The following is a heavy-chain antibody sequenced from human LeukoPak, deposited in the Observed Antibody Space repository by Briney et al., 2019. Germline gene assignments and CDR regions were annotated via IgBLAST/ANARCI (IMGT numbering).Heavy chain of an antibody. CDR2: ISDSGST. CDR1: GGSISSYY. J-gene: IGHJ4*02. V-gene: IGHV4-59*08. D-gene: IGHD3-22*01. CDR3: ARPSNYYDSSGSFDC. Sequence: KPSETLSLTCTVSGGSISSYYWTWIRQPPGKGLEWIGYISDSGSTNYNPSLKSRVTISVDTSKKQFSLKLTSVTAADTAVYYCARPSNYYDSSGSFDCWGQGTLVTVSS.